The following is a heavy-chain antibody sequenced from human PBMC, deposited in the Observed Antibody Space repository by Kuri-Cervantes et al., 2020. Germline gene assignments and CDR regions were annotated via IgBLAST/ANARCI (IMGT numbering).Heavy chain of an antibody. Sequence: ASVKVSCKASGYTFTDYYIHWVRQAPGQGPEWMGWINPNSGGTNYAQKFQGRVTMTRDTSISTAYMELSRLRSDDTAVYYCARDQTPSYYYDSSFPFDYWGQGTLVTVSS. D-gene: IGHD3-22*01. CDR2: INPNSGGT. V-gene: IGHV1-2*02. CDR3: ARDQTPSYYYDSSFPFDY. CDR1: GYTFTDYY. J-gene: IGHJ4*02.